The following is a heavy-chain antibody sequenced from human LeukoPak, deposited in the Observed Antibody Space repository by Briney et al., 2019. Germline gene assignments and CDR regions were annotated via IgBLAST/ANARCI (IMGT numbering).Heavy chain of an antibody. D-gene: IGHD3-10*01. CDR1: GFTFDDYA. J-gene: IGHJ4*02. Sequence: PGGSLRLSCAASGFTFDDYAMHWVRQAPGKGLEWVSGISWNSGSIGYADSVKGRFTISRDNAKNSLYLQMNSLRAEDTALYYCAKARGVRGAFDYWGQGTLVTVS. V-gene: IGHV3-9*01. CDR2: ISWNSGSI. CDR3: AKARGVRGAFDY.